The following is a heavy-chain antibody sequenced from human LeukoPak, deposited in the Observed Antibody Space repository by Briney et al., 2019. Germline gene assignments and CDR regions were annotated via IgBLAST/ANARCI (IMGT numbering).Heavy chain of an antibody. V-gene: IGHV3-30*04. Sequence: SGGSLRLSCAASGFTFSSYAMHWVRQAPGKGLEWVAVISYDGSNKYYADSVKGRFTISRDNSKNTLYLQMNSLRAEDTAVYYCARDPTTVTKGFDYWGQGTLVTVSS. D-gene: IGHD4-17*01. CDR2: ISYDGSNK. CDR3: ARDPTTVTKGFDY. CDR1: GFTFSSYA. J-gene: IGHJ4*02.